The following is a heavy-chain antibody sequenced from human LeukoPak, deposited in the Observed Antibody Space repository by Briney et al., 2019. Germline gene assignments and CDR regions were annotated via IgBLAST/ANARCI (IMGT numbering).Heavy chain of an antibody. CDR1: GYTFTSYG. Sequence: GSVKVSCKASGYTFTSYGISWGRQAPGQGPEWMGWISAYNGNTNYAQKLQGRVTMTTDTSTSTAYMELRSLRSDDTAVYYCARGAHFGGYSGYGYWGQGTLVTVSS. D-gene: IGHD5-12*01. CDR2: ISAYNGNT. CDR3: ARGAHFGGYSGYGY. J-gene: IGHJ4*02. V-gene: IGHV1-18*01.